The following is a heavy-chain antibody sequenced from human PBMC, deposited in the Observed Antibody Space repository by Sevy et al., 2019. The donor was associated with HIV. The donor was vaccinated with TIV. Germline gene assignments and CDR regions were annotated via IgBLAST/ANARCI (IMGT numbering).Heavy chain of an antibody. V-gene: IGHV1-8*01. CDR3: AAVHSTASAGGYYNVDALDF. CDR2: MNPNSGNT. D-gene: IGHD3-10*01. Sequence: ASVKVSCKASGYTFTSYDINWVRQATGQGLEWMGWMNPNSGNTGHAQKFQGRVTMTRNTSICTAYMELRSLRYEDTAGDYCAAVHSTASAGGYYNVDALDFWGQGTMVTVSS. CDR1: GYTFTSYD. J-gene: IGHJ3*01.